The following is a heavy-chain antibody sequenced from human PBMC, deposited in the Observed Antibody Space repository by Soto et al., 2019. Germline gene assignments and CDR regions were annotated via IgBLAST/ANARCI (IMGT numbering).Heavy chain of an antibody. J-gene: IGHJ6*02. CDR1: GYSFTSYW. D-gene: IGHD2-2*01. CDR3: ARHEALSPVVVPAAPDYYYGMDV. CDR2: IDPSDSYT. Sequence: GESLKISCKGSGYSFTSYWISWVRQMPGKGLEWMGRIDPSDSYTNYSPSFQGHVTISADKSISTAYLQWSSLKASDTAMYYCARHEALSPVVVPAAPDYYYGMDVWGQGTTVTVSS. V-gene: IGHV5-10-1*01.